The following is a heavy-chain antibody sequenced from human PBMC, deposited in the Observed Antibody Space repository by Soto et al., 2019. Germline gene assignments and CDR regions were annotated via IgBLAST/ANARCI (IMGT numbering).Heavy chain of an antibody. D-gene: IGHD1-26*01. CDR3: AKGPYSGSPTWIDY. CDR2: ISYDGSNK. CDR1: GFTFSSYG. V-gene: IGHV3-30*18. Sequence: GGSLRLSCAASGFTFSSYGMHWVRQAPGKGLEWVAVISYDGSNKYYADSVKGRFTISRDNSKNTLYLQMNSLRAEDTAVYYCAKGPYSGSPTWIDYWGQGTLVTVSS. J-gene: IGHJ4*02.